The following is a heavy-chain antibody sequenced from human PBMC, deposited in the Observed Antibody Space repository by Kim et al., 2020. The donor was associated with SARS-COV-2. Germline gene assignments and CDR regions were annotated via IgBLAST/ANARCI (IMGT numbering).Heavy chain of an antibody. CDR2: IIPIFGTA. V-gene: IGHV1-69*13. Sequence: SVKVSCKASGGTFSSYAISWVRQAPGQGLEWMGGIIPIFGTANYAQKFQGRVTITADESTSTAYMELSSLRSEDTAVYYCASRAGTGVRAFDIWGQGTMVTVSS. CDR3: ASRAGTGVRAFDI. CDR1: GGTFSSYA. D-gene: IGHD3-10*01. J-gene: IGHJ3*02.